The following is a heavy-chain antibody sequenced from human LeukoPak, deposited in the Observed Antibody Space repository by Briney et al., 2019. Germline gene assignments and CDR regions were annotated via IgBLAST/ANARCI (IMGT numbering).Heavy chain of an antibody. Sequence: GGSLRLSCAASGFTFSSYAMSWVRQAPGKGLEWVSAISGSGGSTYYADSVKGRFTISRDNSKNTLYLQMNSLRAEDTAVYYCAKDGGLLWFGELPRTFYYMDVWGKGTTVTISS. CDR3: AKDGGLLWFGELPRTFYYMDV. J-gene: IGHJ6*03. CDR1: GFTFSSYA. D-gene: IGHD3-10*01. V-gene: IGHV3-23*01. CDR2: ISGSGGST.